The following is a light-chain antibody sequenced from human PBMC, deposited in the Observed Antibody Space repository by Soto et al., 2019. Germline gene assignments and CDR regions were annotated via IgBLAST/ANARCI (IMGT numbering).Light chain of an antibody. CDR2: LNRDGSH. CDR3: QTWGTGPWV. CDR1: SGHSSYA. Sequence: QSVLTQSPSASASLGASVKLTCTLSSGHSSYAIAWHQQQPEKGHRYLMKLNRDGSHSKGDGIPDRFSGSSSGAARYLTISRLQSEDEADYCCQTWGTGPWVFGGGTKVTVL. V-gene: IGLV4-69*01. J-gene: IGLJ3*02.